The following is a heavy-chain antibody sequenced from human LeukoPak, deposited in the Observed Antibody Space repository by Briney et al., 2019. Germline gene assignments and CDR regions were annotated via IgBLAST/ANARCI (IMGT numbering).Heavy chain of an antibody. D-gene: IGHD1-1*01. J-gene: IGHJ5*02. V-gene: IGHV1-18*01. CDR3: ARDERVLEIATRGWLDP. CDR2: ISGYNNNT. Sequence: ASVKVSCKASGYIFTSYGISWVRQAPGQGLEWIGWISGYNNNTDHAQKVQGRVTMTADTSTNTAYMELRSLRSDDTAVYYCARDERVLEIATRGWLDPWGQGTLVTVSS. CDR1: GYIFTSYG.